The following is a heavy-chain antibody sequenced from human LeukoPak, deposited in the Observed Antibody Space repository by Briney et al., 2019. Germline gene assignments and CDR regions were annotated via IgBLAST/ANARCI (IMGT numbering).Heavy chain of an antibody. CDR3: AKRATYNYFDY. CDR2: IIPILGIA. V-gene: IGHV1-69*04. J-gene: IGHJ4*02. D-gene: IGHD5-12*01. CDR1: GGTFSSYA. Sequence: GASVKVSCKASGGTFSSYAISWVRQAPGQGLEWMGRIIPILGIANYAQKFQGRVTITADKSTSTAYMELSSLRSEDTAVYYCAKRATYNYFDYWGQGTLVTVSS.